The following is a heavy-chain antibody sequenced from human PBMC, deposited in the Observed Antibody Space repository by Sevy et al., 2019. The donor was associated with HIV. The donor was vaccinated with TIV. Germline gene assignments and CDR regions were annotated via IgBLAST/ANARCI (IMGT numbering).Heavy chain of an antibody. CDR1: GFTFSSYA. D-gene: IGHD3-3*01. CDR3: AKVRFLEWLPTPLFDY. V-gene: IGHV3-23*01. Sequence: GGSLRLSCAASGFTFSSYAMSWVRQAPGKGLEWVSAISGSGGSTYYADSVKGRFTISRDNSKNTLYLQMNSLRAEDKSVYDWAKVRFLEWLPTPLFDYWGQGTLVTVSS. CDR2: ISGSGGST. J-gene: IGHJ4*02.